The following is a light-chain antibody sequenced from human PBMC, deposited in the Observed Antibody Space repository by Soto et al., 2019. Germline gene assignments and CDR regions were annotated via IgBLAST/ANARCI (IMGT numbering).Light chain of an antibody. CDR3: QQYGSSPRLT. V-gene: IGKV3-20*01. CDR2: GAS. J-gene: IGKJ4*01. CDR1: QIIRSN. Sequence: DIVMTQFPETLSVSPGEGATLSCRVSQIIRSNLAWYQQRPGQAPRLLMYGASTRADGIPARFSGSGSGTDFTLTTSRLEPEDFAVYYCQQYGSSPRLTFGEGTQVDIK.